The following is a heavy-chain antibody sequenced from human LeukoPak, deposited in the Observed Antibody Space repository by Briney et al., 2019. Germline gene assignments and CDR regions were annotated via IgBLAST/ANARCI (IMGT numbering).Heavy chain of an antibody. D-gene: IGHD3-10*01. CDR1: GFTFSSYA. V-gene: IGHV3-64*01. J-gene: IGHJ4*02. CDR3: ARGLASGSYYNPLFDY. Sequence: GGSLRLSCAASGFTFSSYAMHWVRQAPGKGLEYVSAISSNGGSTYYANSVKGRFTISRDNSKNTLYLQMGSLRAEDVAVYYCARGLASGSYYNPLFDYWGQGTLVTVSS. CDR2: ISSNGGST.